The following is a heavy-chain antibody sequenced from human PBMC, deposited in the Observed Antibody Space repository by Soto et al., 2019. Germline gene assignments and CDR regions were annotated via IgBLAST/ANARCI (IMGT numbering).Heavy chain of an antibody. CDR3: ASVRDDYITVGVDP. D-gene: IGHD4-4*01. J-gene: IGHJ5*02. CDR2: IYHSGST. V-gene: IGHV4-30-2*01. Sequence: PSETLSLTCAVSGGSISSGGYSWSWIRQPPGKGLEWIGYIYHSGSTYYNPSLKSRVTISVDRSKNQFSLKLSSVTAADTAVYYCASVRDDYITVGVDPWGQGTLVTVSS. CDR1: GGSISSGGYS.